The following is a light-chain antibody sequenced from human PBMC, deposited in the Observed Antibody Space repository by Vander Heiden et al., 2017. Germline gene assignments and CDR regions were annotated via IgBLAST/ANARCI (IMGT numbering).Light chain of an antibody. CDR3: QQDGSSPRT. CDR1: QSVSSSY. V-gene: IGKV3-20*01. Sequence: EIVLPQSPGTLSLSPGERATLSCRASQSVSSSYLAWYQQKPGQAPRLLIYGASSRATGIPDRFSGSGSGTDFTLTISRLEPEDFAVYYCQQDGSSPRTFGQGTELEIK. J-gene: IGKJ2*01. CDR2: GAS.